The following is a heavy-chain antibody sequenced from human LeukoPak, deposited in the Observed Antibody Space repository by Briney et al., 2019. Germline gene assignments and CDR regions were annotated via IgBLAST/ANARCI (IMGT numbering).Heavy chain of an antibody. CDR3: ARDQYLDWLGQDNYYYYGMDV. J-gene: IGHJ6*02. CDR2: IIPIFGTA. D-gene: IGHD3-9*01. Sequence: SVKVSCKASGGTFSSYAISWVRQAPGQGLEWMGGIIPIFGTANYAQKLQGRVTMTTDTSTSTAYMELRSLRSDDTAVYYCARDQYLDWLGQDNYYYYGMDVWGQGTTVTVSS. CDR1: GGTFSSYA. V-gene: IGHV1-69*05.